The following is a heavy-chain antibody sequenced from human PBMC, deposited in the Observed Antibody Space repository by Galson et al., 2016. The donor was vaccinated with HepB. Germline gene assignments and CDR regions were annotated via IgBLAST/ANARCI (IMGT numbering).Heavy chain of an antibody. CDR2: IYYTGAS. CDR3: ARALAGAYLGYFDQ. V-gene: IGHV4-59*03. D-gene: IGHD3-16*01. Sequence: ETLSLTCSFYGDSINSYYWTWIRQPPGKGLEWIGYIYYTGASTQNPSLKSRVTISLETSKNKFSRKFGSVTAADTAVYYCARALAGAYLGYFDQWGPGPLVTVSS. CDR1: GDSINSYY. J-gene: IGHJ4*02.